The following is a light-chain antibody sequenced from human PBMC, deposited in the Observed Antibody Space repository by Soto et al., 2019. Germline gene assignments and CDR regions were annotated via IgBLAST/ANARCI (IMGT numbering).Light chain of an antibody. Sequence: QSALTQPASVSGSPGQSITISCTGTTSDVGGYNYVSWYQQHPGKAPKLMIYEVSNRPSGVSNRCSGSKSGNTASLTISGLQAEDGADYYCTSKTSSTYVVFGGGTKVTVL. V-gene: IGLV2-14*01. J-gene: IGLJ2*01. CDR2: EVS. CDR1: TSDVGGYNY. CDR3: TSKTSSTYVV.